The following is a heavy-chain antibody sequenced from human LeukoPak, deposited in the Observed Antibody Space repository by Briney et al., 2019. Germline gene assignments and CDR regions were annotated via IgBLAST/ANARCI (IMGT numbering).Heavy chain of an antibody. V-gene: IGHV4-39*01. D-gene: IGHD1-26*01. CDR1: GGSISGSNYY. Sequence: SETLSLTCTVSGGSISGSNYYWGWIRQPPGKGLEWIGSIYYSGSTNYNPSLKSRVTISVDTSKNQFSLKLRFVTAADTAVYYCARHQVGTYYSNFDYWGQGTLVTVSS. CDR2: IYYSGST. CDR3: ARHQVGTYYSNFDY. J-gene: IGHJ4*02.